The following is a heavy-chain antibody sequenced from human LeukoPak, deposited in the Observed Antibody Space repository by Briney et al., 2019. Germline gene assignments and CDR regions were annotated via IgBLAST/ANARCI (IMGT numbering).Heavy chain of an antibody. CDR2: INPNSGGT. Sequence: ASVKVSCKASGYTFTGYYMHWVRQAPGQGLEWVGRINPNSGGTNYAQKFQGRVTMTRDTSISTAYMELSRLRSDDTAVYYCARQGPLGQPHFDYWGQGTLVTVSS. V-gene: IGHV1-2*06. J-gene: IGHJ4*02. D-gene: IGHD3-16*01. CDR3: ARQGPLGQPHFDY. CDR1: GYTFTGYY.